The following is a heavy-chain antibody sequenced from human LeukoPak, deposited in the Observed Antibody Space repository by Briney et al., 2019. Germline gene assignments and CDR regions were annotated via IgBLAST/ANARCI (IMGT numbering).Heavy chain of an antibody. CDR2: NNYSGRT. J-gene: IGHJ3*02. D-gene: IGHD5-18*01. CDR1: CGSVSSYY. CDR3: PRVEGYSYGYGFSQDAFDI. V-gene: IGHV4-59*02. Sequence: SETLSPTCTVPCGSVSSYYWSWIPQPPGEGPEWGGYNNYSGRTNNNPSLKRRPTISVETSNKQFSLKLSSVTAADTPVYYCPRVEGYSYGYGFSQDAFDIWGRGTMATVSS.